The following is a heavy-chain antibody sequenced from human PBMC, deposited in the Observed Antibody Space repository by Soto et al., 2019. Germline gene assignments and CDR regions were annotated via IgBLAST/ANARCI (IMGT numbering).Heavy chain of an antibody. Sequence: GGSLRLSCAASGFTFSSYSMNWVRQAPGKGREWVSSISSSSSYIYYADSVKGRFTISRDNAKNSLYLQMNSLRAEDTAVYYCASLGYCSGGSCYDAFDIWGQGTMVTVSS. J-gene: IGHJ3*02. CDR1: GFTFSSYS. CDR3: ASLGYCSGGSCYDAFDI. V-gene: IGHV3-21*01. CDR2: ISSSSSYI. D-gene: IGHD2-15*01.